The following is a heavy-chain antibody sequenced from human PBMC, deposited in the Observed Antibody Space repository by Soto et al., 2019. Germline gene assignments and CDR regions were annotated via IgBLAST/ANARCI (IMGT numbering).Heavy chain of an antibody. CDR3: ARDGTYDDYGENYFDY. Sequence: GGSLRLSCAASGFTFSSYSMNWVRQAPGKGLEWVSSISSSSSYIYYADSVKGRFTISRDNAKNSLYLQMNSLRAEDTAVYYCARDGTYDDYGENYFDYWGQGTLVTVSS. CDR1: GFTFSSYS. J-gene: IGHJ4*02. CDR2: ISSSSSYI. D-gene: IGHD4-17*01. V-gene: IGHV3-21*01.